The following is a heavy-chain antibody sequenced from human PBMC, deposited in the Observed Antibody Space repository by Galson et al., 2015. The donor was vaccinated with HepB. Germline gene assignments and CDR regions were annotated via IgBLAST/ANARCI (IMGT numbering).Heavy chain of an antibody. CDR2: IIPIFGTA. Sequence: SVKVSCKASGGTFSSYAISWVRQAPGQGLEWMGGIIPIFGTANYAQKFQGRVTITADESTSTAYMELSSLRSEDTAVYYCARDVVVVVAATLGWFDPWGQGTLVTVSS. J-gene: IGHJ5*02. CDR1: GGTFSSYA. D-gene: IGHD2-15*01. V-gene: IGHV1-69*13. CDR3: ARDVVVVVAATLGWFDP.